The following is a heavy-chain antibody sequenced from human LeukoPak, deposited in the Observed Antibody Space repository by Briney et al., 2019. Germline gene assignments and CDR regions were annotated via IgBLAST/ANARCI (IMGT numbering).Heavy chain of an antibody. CDR1: GFTFSSYS. V-gene: IGHV3-21*01. Sequence: GGSLRLSCAASGFTFSSYSMNWVRQAPGKGLEWVSSISSSSSYIYYADSVKGRFTISRDNAKNSLYLQMNSLRAEDTAVYYCARFDSLAMVKDFDYWGQGTLVTVSS. CDR3: ARFDSLAMVKDFDY. J-gene: IGHJ4*02. CDR2: ISSSSSYI. D-gene: IGHD5-18*01.